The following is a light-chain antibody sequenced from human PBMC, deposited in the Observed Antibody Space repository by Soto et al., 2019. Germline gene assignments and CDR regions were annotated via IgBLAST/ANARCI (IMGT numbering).Light chain of an antibody. Sequence: DVVMTQSPLSLPVTLGQPASISCRSSQSLVYSDGNTYLNWFQQRPGQSPRRLIYKVSNRDSGVPDRFSGSGSGTDFTLKISRVAAEDVGVYYCMQGTHPFTFGPGTKVDIK. J-gene: IGKJ3*01. CDR3: MQGTHPFT. CDR1: QSLVYSDGNTY. CDR2: KVS. V-gene: IGKV2-30*01.